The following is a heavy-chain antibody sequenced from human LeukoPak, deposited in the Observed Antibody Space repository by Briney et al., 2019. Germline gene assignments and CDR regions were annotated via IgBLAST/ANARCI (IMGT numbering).Heavy chain of an antibody. CDR1: GGSISSYY. J-gene: IGHJ6*02. V-gene: IGHV4-59*01. Sequence: SETLSLTRTVSGGSISSYYWSWIRQPPGKGLEWIGYIYYSGSTNYNPSLKSRVTISVDTSKNQFSLKLSSVTAADTAVYYCARAQYPYGMDVWGQGTTVTVSS. CDR2: IYYSGST. D-gene: IGHD2-2*01. CDR3: ARAQYPYGMDV.